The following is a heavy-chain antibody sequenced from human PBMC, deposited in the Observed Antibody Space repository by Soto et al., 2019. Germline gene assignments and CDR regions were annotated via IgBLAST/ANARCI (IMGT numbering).Heavy chain of an antibody. V-gene: IGHV3-23*01. CDR3: ARGGLFYPSTRGHRRGS. Sequence: GLEWVSSISGNGFDTYYADSVKGRFTISRDNSKNRLFLQMNSLRADDTALYYCARGGLFYPSTRGHRRGSWGQGAVV. D-gene: IGHD3-10*01. CDR2: ISGNGFDT. J-gene: IGHJ4*01.